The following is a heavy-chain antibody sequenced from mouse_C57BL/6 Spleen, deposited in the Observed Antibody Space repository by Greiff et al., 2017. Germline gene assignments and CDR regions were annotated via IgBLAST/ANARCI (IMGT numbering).Heavy chain of an antibody. CDR3: TRKRDYNDVYFAWFAY. D-gene: IGHD2-3*01. J-gene: IGHJ3*01. CDR1: GYTFTDYE. CDR2: IDPETGGT. Sequence: VQLQESGAELVRPGASVTLSCKASGYTFTDYEMHWVKQTPVHGLAWIGAIDPETGGTAYNQKFKGKAILTADKSYSTAYMELRSLTSEDSAVYYCTRKRDYNDVYFAWFAYWGQGTLVTVSA. V-gene: IGHV1-15*01.